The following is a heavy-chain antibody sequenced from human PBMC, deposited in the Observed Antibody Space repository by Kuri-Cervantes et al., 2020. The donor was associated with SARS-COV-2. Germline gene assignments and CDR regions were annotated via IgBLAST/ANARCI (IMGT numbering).Heavy chain of an antibody. J-gene: IGHJ4*02. CDR3: ARGRYDFDY. V-gene: IGHV3-30*03. D-gene: IGHD3-22*01. Sequence: GGSLRLSCTASGFNFSRTDMHWVRQAPGKGLEWVAVISYDGSNKYYADSVKGRFTISRDNAKNSLYLQMNSLRAEDTAVYYCARGRYDFDYWGQGTLVTVSS. CDR2: ISYDGSNK. CDR1: GFNFSRTD.